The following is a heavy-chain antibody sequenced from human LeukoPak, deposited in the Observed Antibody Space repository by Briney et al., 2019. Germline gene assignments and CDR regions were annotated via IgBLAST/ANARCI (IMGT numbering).Heavy chain of an antibody. D-gene: IGHD2-2*01. Sequence: GGSLRLSCAASGFTFSSYGMQWVRQAPGKGLEWVALISYEGSNKYYADSVKGRFTISRDNSKNTLYLQMNSLRAEDTAVYYCAKDLRGYCSSTSCYGGPVPVDYWGQGTLVTVS. J-gene: IGHJ4*02. CDR3: AKDLRGYCSSTSCYGGPVPVDY. CDR1: GFTFSSYG. V-gene: IGHV3-30*18. CDR2: ISYEGSNK.